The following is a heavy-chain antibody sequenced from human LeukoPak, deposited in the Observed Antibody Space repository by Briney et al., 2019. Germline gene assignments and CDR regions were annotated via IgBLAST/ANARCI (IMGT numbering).Heavy chain of an antibody. CDR3: ASGYRFRN. Sequence: ASVKVSCKASGYPFTDYYMHWVRQAPGQGLEWMGWINPNRGGTDYAQKFQGSVTMTRDTSISTAYMELSRLRYDDTAVYYCASGYRFRNWGQGTLVTVSS. J-gene: IGHJ4*02. CDR1: GYPFTDYY. V-gene: IGHV1-2*02. D-gene: IGHD5-18*01. CDR2: INPNRGGT.